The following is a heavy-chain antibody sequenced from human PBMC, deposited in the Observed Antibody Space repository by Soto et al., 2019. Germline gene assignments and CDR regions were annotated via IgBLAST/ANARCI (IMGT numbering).Heavy chain of an antibody. V-gene: IGHV5-51*01. CDR2: VFPGDSQT. CDR3: ARRKLHCGGGSCYGTNDLDY. Sequence: GHSLNLSDQVCAYTFSSYLRACVRQLHGKGLEWMGIVFPGDSQTTYGPSFEGQVTFSADQSTSTAFLQWNRLRASDTGVYFCARRKLHCGGGSCYGTNDLDYWAQGT. CDR1: AYTFSSYL. D-gene: IGHD2-21*01. J-gene: IGHJ4*02.